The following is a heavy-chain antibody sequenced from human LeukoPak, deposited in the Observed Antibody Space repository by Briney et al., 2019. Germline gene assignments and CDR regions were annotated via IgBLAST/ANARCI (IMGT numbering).Heavy chain of an antibody. V-gene: IGHV3-30-3*01. Sequence: GRSLRLSCAASGFTFSGYAMHWVREAPGKGLEWVAVISYDGSNEYYADSVKVRFTISRDNSKNTLYLQMNSLSVEDTAVYYCARVGYYASGPFSYFDYWGQGTLVTVSS. CDR2: ISYDGSNE. D-gene: IGHD3-10*01. CDR3: ARVGYYASGPFSYFDY. CDR1: GFTFSGYA. J-gene: IGHJ4*02.